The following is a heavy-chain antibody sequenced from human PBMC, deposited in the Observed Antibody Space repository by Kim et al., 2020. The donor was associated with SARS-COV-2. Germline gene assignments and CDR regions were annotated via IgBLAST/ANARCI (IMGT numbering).Heavy chain of an antibody. CDR1: GFTVSSNY. Sequence: LSLTCAASGFTVSSNYMSWVRQAPGKGLEWVSVIYSGGSTYYADSVKGRFTISRHNSKNTLYLQMNSLRAEDTAVYYCARNSVATESAYYYMDVWGK. J-gene: IGHJ6*03. V-gene: IGHV3-53*04. D-gene: IGHD5-12*01. CDR2: IYSGGST. CDR3: ARNSVATESAYYYMDV.